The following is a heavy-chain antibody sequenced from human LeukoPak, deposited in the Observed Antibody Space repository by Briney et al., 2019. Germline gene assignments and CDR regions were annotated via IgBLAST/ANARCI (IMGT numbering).Heavy chain of an antibody. CDR1: GFTVSSNY. CDR2: IYSGGST. Sequence: RSLRLSCAASGFTVSSNYISWVRQAPGKGLEWVSVIYSGGSTYYADSVKGRFTISRHNSKNTLYLQINSLRAEDTAVYYCARGLPHQELVGPHSSSLYDCYGMDVWGQGTTVTVSS. J-gene: IGHJ6*02. CDR3: ARGLPHQELVGPHSSSLYDCYGMDV. D-gene: IGHD1-26*01. V-gene: IGHV3-53*04.